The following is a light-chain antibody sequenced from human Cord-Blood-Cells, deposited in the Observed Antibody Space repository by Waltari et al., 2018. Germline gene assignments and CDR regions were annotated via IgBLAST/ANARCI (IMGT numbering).Light chain of an antibody. CDR2: AAS. CDR3: QQSYSTPPLS. CDR1: QSISSY. J-gene: IGKJ2*03. V-gene: IGKV1-39*01. Sequence: DIQMTQSPSSLSASVGDRVTITCRASQSISSYLNLYQQKPGKAPNLLIYAASSLQSGVPSRFSGSGSWTDFTLTISSPQPEDFATYDCQQSYSTPPLSFGQWTKLEIK.